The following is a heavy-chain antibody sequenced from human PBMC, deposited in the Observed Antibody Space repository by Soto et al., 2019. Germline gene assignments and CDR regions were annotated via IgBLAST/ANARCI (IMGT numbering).Heavy chain of an antibody. CDR2: INPSGGST. CDR1: GYTFTSYY. V-gene: IGHV1-46*03. CDR3: ARAFGAAAYYYYYYMDV. J-gene: IGHJ6*03. D-gene: IGHD6-13*01. Sequence: QVQLVQSGAEVKKPGASVKVSCKASGYTFTSYYMHWVRQAPGQGLEWMGIINPSGGSTSYAQKFQGRVTMTRDTSTSTVYMELSSLRSEDTAMYYCARAFGAAAYYYYYYMDVWGKGTTVTVSS.